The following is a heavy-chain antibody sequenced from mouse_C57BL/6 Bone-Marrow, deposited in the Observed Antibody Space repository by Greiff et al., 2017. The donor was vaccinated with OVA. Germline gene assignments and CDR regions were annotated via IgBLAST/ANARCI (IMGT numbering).Heavy chain of an antibody. CDR1: GYTFTDYY. Sequence: VQLQQSGPELVKPGASVKISCKASGYTFTDYYMNWVKQSHGKSLEWIGDINPNNGGTSYNQKFKGKATLTVDKSSSTAYMELRSLTSEDSAVYYCASLNGYLFDYWGQGTTLTVSS. CDR2: INPNNGGT. V-gene: IGHV1-26*01. D-gene: IGHD2-2*01. J-gene: IGHJ2*01. CDR3: ASLNGYLFDY.